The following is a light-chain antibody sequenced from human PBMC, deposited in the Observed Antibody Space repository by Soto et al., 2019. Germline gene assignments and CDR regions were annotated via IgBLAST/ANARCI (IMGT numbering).Light chain of an antibody. CDR1: QSISSH. Sequence: DIQMTQSPSSLSASVGDRVIITCRASQSISSHLNWYQQKPGKAPKLLIYAASSLQSGVPSRFSGSGSGTDFTLTISSLQPEDFATYYCQQSYITPLTCGGGTKVEIK. CDR2: AAS. V-gene: IGKV1-39*01. CDR3: QQSYITPLT. J-gene: IGKJ4*01.